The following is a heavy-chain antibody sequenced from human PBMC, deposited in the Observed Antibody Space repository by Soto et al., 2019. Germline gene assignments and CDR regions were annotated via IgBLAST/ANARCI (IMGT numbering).Heavy chain of an antibody. CDR1: GGSISSGGYY. J-gene: IGHJ6*02. Sequence: KPSETLSLTCTVSGGSISSGGYYWSWIRQHPGKGLEWIGYIYYSGSTYYNPSLKSRVTISVDTSKNQFSLKLSSVTAADTAVYYCASLNLRNYYYYGMDVWGQGTTVTVSS. CDR3: ASLNLRNYYYYGMDV. V-gene: IGHV4-31*02. CDR2: IYYSGST.